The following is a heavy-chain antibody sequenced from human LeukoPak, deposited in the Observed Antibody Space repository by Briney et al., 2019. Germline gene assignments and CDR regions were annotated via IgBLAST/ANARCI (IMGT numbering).Heavy chain of an antibody. CDR3: ARTAPQYYYYGMDV. D-gene: IGHD5-18*01. V-gene: IGHV1-2*04. J-gene: IGHJ6*02. CDR1: GYTFTNYY. Sequence: PGASVKVSCKASGYTFTNYYMHWVRQAPGQGLEWMGWINPNSGGTNYAQKFQGWVTMTRDTSISTAYMELSRLRSDDTAVYYCARTAPQYYYYGMDVWGQGTTVTVSS. CDR2: INPNSGGT.